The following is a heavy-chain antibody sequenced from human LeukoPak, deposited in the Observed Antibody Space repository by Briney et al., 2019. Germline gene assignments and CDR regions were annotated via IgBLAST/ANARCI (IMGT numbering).Heavy chain of an antibody. Sequence: GGSLRLSCEVSGFTFNSYVMSWVRRAPGKGLEWVSSFNGRGGYTFYADSVKGRFTISRDNSKNTLYLQMNSLRAEDTAVYYCARARHSSSWYYYYYYMDVWGKGTTVTISS. CDR1: GFTFNSYV. CDR3: ARARHSSSWYYYYYYMDV. J-gene: IGHJ6*03. D-gene: IGHD6-13*01. CDR2: FNGRGGYT. V-gene: IGHV3-23*01.